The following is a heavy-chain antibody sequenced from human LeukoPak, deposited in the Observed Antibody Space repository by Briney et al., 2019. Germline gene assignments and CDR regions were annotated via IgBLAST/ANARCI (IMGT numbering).Heavy chain of an antibody. Sequence: SETLSLTCAVYGGSLSGYYWSWIRQPPGKGLEWIGEINHSGSTNYNPSLKSRVTISVDTSKNQFSLKLSSVTAADTAVYYCARVSRGGLLWFGGANWFDPWGQGTLVTVSS. D-gene: IGHD3-10*01. J-gene: IGHJ5*02. V-gene: IGHV4-34*01. CDR1: GGSLSGYY. CDR3: ARVSRGGLLWFGGANWFDP. CDR2: INHSGST.